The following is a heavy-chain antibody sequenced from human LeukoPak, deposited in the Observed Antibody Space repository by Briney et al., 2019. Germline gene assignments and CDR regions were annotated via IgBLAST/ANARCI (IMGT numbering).Heavy chain of an antibody. CDR3: ARDLGGSSWYY. CDR2: INPNSGGT. D-gene: IGHD6-13*01. Sequence: ASVKVSCKASGYTFTGYYMHWVRQAPGQGLEWMGWINPNSGGTSYAQKFQGRVTMTRDTSISTAYMELSRLRSDDTAVYYCARDLGGSSWYYWGQGTLVTVSS. V-gene: IGHV1-2*02. CDR1: GYTFTGYY. J-gene: IGHJ4*02.